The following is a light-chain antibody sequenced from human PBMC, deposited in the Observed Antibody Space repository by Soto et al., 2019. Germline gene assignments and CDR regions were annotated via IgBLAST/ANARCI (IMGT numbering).Light chain of an antibody. J-gene: IGKJ3*01. CDR3: QQRSNWPLT. V-gene: IGKV3-11*01. CDR2: DAS. Sequence: EIVLTQSPATLSLSPGERATLSCRASQSVSSYLAWYQQKPGQAPRLLIYDASNRATGIPARFSGSGSGTDFILTIRSLEPEDFAVYYCQQRSNWPLTFGPGTKVDIK. CDR1: QSVSSY.